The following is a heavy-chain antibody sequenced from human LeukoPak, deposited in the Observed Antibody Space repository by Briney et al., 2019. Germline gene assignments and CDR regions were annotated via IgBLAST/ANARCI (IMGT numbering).Heavy chain of an antibody. CDR1: GFTFSSYW. J-gene: IGHJ4*02. V-gene: IGHV3-23*01. Sequence: GGSLRLSCAASGFTFSSYWMSWVRQAPGKGLELVSGISGSGHRTYYADSVKGRFTISRDNSKSTLYLQMNSLRAEDTAVYYCAKDWGEYFDYVWGSFTSFDSWGQGTLVTVSS. D-gene: IGHD3-16*01. CDR2: ISGSGHRT. CDR3: AKDWGEYFDYVWGSFTSFDS.